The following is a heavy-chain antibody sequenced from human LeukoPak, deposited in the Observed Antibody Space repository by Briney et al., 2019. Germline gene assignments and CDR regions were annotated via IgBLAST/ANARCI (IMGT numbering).Heavy chain of an antibody. Sequence: RGSLRLSCSASGFTFSYYTMHWVGQAPGKGLEYVSAISPNGGSTYYADSVKGSFTISRDNSKNTLYLQMSSLRAEDTAVYYCVKGHYGGNYRGAFDIWGQGTMVTVSS. CDR2: ISPNGGST. CDR1: GFTFSYYT. J-gene: IGHJ3*02. D-gene: IGHD4-23*01. V-gene: IGHV3-64D*06. CDR3: VKGHYGGNYRGAFDI.